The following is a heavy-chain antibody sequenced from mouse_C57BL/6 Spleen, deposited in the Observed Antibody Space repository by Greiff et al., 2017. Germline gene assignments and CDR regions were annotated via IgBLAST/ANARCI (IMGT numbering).Heavy chain of an antibody. V-gene: IGHV1-7*01. Sequence: QVQLQQSGAELAKPGASVKLSCKASGYTFTSYWMHWVKQRPGQGLEWIGYINPSSGYTKYNQKFKDKATLTADKSSSTAYMQLSCLTYEDSAVYYCAISYYYGSSYDYAMDYWGQGTSVTVSS. CDR1: GYTFTSYW. J-gene: IGHJ4*01. CDR3: AISYYYGSSYDYAMDY. D-gene: IGHD1-1*01. CDR2: INPSSGYT.